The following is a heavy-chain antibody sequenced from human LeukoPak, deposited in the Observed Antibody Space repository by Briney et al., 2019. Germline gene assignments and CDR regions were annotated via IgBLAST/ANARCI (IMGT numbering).Heavy chain of an antibody. CDR1: GGSISSYY. CDR3: ARVVDRPATYYYDSSEVDYFDH. J-gene: IGHJ4*02. Sequence: SETLSLTCTVSGGSISSYYWSWIRQPAGKGLEWIGRIYTSGSTNYNPSLKSRVTMSVDTSKNQFSLKLSSVTAADTAVYYCARVVDRPATYYYDSSEVDYFDHWGQGTLVTVSS. V-gene: IGHV4-4*07. CDR2: IYTSGST. D-gene: IGHD3-22*01.